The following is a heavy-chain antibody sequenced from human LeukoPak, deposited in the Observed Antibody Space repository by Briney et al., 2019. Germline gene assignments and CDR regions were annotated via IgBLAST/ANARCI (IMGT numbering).Heavy chain of an antibody. CDR2: INPNSGGT. CDR1: GYTFTGYF. D-gene: IGHD6-19*01. V-gene: IGHV1-2*02. CDR3: ARDGIAVAGTTKPIGY. Sequence: ASVKVSCKASGYTFTGYFMHWVRQAPGQGLEWMGWINPNSGGTNYAQKLQGRVAMTRDTSISTAYVELSRLRSDDTAVYYCARDGIAVAGTTKPIGYWGQGTLVTVSS. J-gene: IGHJ4*02.